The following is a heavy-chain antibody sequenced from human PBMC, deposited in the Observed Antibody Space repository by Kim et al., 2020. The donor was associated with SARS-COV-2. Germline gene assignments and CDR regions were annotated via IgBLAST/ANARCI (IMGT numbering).Heavy chain of an antibody. D-gene: IGHD1-7*01. Sequence: ASVKVSCKASGYSFTSYALNWVRQAPGQGLEWMGWINTNTGNPTYAQAFTGRFVFYVDTSVSTAFLQISSLKAEHTAIYYCARDPPRYNWNSRNWFDPWG. CDR2: INTNTGNP. CDR3: ARDPPRYNWNSRNWFDP. CDR1: GYSFTSYA. V-gene: IGHV7-4-1*02. J-gene: IGHJ5*02.